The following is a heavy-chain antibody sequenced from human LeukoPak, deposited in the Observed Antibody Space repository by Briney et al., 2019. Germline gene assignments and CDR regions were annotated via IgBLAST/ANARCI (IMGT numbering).Heavy chain of an antibody. V-gene: IGHV3-33*01. D-gene: IGHD4-11*01. CDR1: GFTFSHDG. CDR2: IWSDGTNK. CDR3: ARDAQRGFDSSNSLQY. Sequence: GGSLRLSCAASGFTFSHDGMHWVRQAPGKGLEWVAVIWSDGTNKYYADSVKGRFSISRDDSQKRVFLQMNSLRAEDTAVYYCARDAQRGFDSSNSLQYWGQGALVTVSS. J-gene: IGHJ4*02.